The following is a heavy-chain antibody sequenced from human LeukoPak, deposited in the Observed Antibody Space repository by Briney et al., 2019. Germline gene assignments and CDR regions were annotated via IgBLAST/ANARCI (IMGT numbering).Heavy chain of an antibody. CDR3: ATTRAHSGSYFYFDS. V-gene: IGHV3-23*01. J-gene: IGHJ4*02. D-gene: IGHD1-26*01. CDR1: GLTFSTYA. CDR2: VSGSGGTT. Sequence: PGGTLRLSCAASGLTFSTYAMSWVRQAPGKGLEWVSTVSGSGGTTYYADSVKGRFTISRDNSKNTLYLQMNSLRAEDTAVYYCATTRAHSGSYFYFDSWGQGTLVTVSS.